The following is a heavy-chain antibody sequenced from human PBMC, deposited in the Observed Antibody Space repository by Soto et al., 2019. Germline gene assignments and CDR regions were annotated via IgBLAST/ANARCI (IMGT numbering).Heavy chain of an antibody. J-gene: IGHJ4*02. CDR2: VNPILSMS. D-gene: IGHD3-10*01. CDR1: GDTFSFYT. CDR3: ATSYGSGYRAFDY. V-gene: IGHV1-69*02. Sequence: QVQMVQSGAEVKKPGSSVKVSCKASGDTFSFYTINWVRQAPGLGLEWMGRVNPILSMSNYAQKFQGRVTMTADKYTSSAYMELRSLRSEDTALYYCATSYGSGYRAFDYWGQGALVTVSS.